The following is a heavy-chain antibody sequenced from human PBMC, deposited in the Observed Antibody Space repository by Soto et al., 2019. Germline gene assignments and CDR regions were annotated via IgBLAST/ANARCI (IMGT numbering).Heavy chain of an antibody. V-gene: IGHV3-48*02. CDR1: GFSFSTYS. D-gene: IGHD2-15*01. Sequence: GGSLRLSCAASGFSFSTYSMNWVRQAPGKGLEWVSFISSSGDTIHYADSVRGRFTVSRDNAKNSLYLQMNSLRDEDTAVYYCARDHYCSGDTCYLISFDYWGQGTQVTVSS. J-gene: IGHJ4*02. CDR2: ISSSGDTI. CDR3: ARDHYCSGDTCYLISFDY.